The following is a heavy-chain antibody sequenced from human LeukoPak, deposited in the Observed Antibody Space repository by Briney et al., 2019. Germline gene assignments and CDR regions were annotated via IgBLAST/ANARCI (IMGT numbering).Heavy chain of an antibody. CDR1: GFTFDDYA. CDR3: ARAPPIDY. Sequence: PGGSLRLSCAASGFTFDDYAMHWVRQAPGKGLEWVSGISWNSGSIGYADSVKGRFTISRDNAKNSLYLQMNSLRAEDTAVYYCARAPPIDYWGQGTLVTVSS. CDR2: ISWNSGSI. J-gene: IGHJ4*02. V-gene: IGHV3-9*01.